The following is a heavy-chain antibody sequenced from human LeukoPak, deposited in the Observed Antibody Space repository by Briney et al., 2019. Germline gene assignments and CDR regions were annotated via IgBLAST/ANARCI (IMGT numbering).Heavy chain of an antibody. CDR1: GYTFTSCG. D-gene: IGHD5-12*01. Sequence: GASVKVSCKASGYTFTSCGISWGRQAPGQGLEWMGWISAYNGNTNYAQKLQGRVTMTTDTSTSTAYMELRSLRSDDTAVYYCARDFTNYSGYEQFDYWGQGTLVTVSS. CDR3: ARDFTNYSGYEQFDY. J-gene: IGHJ4*02. V-gene: IGHV1-18*04. CDR2: ISAYNGNT.